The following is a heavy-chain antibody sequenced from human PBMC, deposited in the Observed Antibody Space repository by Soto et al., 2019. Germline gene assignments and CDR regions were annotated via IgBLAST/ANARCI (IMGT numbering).Heavy chain of an antibody. V-gene: IGHV4-59*01. CDR1: GGSISSYY. CDR2: IYYSGST. D-gene: IGHD3-10*01. Sequence: PSETLSLTCTVSGGSISSYYWSWIRQPPGRGLEWIGYIYYSGSTNYNPSLKSRVTISVDTSKNQFSLKLSSVTAADTAVYYCARENYYGSGSYTLNWFDPWGQGTQVTVSS. J-gene: IGHJ5*02. CDR3: ARENYYGSGSYTLNWFDP.